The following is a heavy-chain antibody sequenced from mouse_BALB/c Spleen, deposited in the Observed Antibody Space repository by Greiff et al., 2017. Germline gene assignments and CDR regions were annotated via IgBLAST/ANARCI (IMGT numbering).Heavy chain of an antibody. D-gene: IGHD2-2*01. J-gene: IGHJ2*01. Sequence: DVKLQESGPSLVKPSQTLSLTCSVTGDSITSGYWNWIRKFPGNKLEYMGYISYSGSTYYNPSLKSRISITRDTSKNQYYLQLNSVTTEDTATYYCARRLWLRRGIDYWGQGTTLIVSS. CDR1: GDSITSGY. CDR3: ARRLWLRRGIDY. CDR2: ISYSGST. V-gene: IGHV3-8*02.